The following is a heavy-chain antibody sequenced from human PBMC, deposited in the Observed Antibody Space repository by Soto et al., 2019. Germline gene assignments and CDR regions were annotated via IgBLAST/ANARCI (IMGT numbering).Heavy chain of an antibody. CDR1: GFTFSSYS. Sequence: PGGSLRLSCAASGFTFSSYSMNWVRQAPGKGLEWVSSISSSSSYIYYADSVKGRFTISRDNAKNSLYLQMNSLRAEDTAVYYCARDLSFGELFPPHPYYYGMDVWGQGTTVTVSS. CDR3: ARDLSFGELFPPHPYYYGMDV. J-gene: IGHJ6*02. D-gene: IGHD3-10*01. CDR2: ISSSSSYI. V-gene: IGHV3-21*01.